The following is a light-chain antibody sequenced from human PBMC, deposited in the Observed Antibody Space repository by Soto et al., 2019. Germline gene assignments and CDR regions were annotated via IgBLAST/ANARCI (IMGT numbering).Light chain of an antibody. Sequence: ELVLTQSPGTLSLSPGERATLSCRASQSVSSSYLAWYQQKPVQAPRLLIYGASSRATGIPDRFSGSGSGTDFTLTISKLEPEDFAVYYCQQYGSSPGTFGQGTKVEIK. CDR1: QSVSSSY. CDR2: GAS. V-gene: IGKV3-20*01. CDR3: QQYGSSPGT. J-gene: IGKJ1*01.